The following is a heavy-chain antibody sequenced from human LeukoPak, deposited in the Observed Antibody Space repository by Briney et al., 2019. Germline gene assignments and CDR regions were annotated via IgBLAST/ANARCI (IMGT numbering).Heavy chain of an antibody. Sequence: SETLSLTCAVYGGSFSGYYWSWIRQPPGKGLEWIGEINHSGSTNYNPSLKSRVTISVDTSKNQFSLKLSSVTAADTAVYYCARAGYDYVWGSSRANWFDPWGQGTLVTVSS. CDR3: ARAGYDYVWGSSRANWFDP. J-gene: IGHJ5*02. V-gene: IGHV4-34*01. CDR2: INHSGST. D-gene: IGHD3-16*02. CDR1: GGSFSGYY.